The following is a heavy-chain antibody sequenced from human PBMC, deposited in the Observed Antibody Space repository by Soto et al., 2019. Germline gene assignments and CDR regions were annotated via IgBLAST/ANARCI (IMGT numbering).Heavy chain of an antibody. CDR1: GFTFSSYA. D-gene: IGHD6-25*01. J-gene: IGHJ4*02. CDR2: ISGSGGSR. Sequence: EVQLFESGGGLVQPGGSLRLSCAASGFTFSSYAMSWVRQAPGKGLEWVSAISGSGGSRYYADSVKGRFTISRDNSKNTLYLQMNSLRAEDTAVYYCAKLRQQRQYYFDYWGQGTLVTVSS. V-gene: IGHV3-23*01. CDR3: AKLRQQRQYYFDY.